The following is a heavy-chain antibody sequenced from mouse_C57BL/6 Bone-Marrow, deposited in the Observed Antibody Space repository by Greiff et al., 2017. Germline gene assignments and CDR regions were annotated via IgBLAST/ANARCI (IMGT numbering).Heavy chain of an antibody. CDR3: ARRGLHWYFDV. D-gene: IGHD2-2*01. CDR1: GFTFSDYG. J-gene: IGHJ1*03. Sequence: EVKVVESGGGLVQPGGSLKLSCAASGFTFSDYGMAWVRQAPREGPEWVAFISNLAYSIYYADTVTGRFTISRETAKNTLYLEMSSLRSEDTAMYYCARRGLHWYFDVWGTGTTVTVSS. V-gene: IGHV5-15*01. CDR2: ISNLAYSI.